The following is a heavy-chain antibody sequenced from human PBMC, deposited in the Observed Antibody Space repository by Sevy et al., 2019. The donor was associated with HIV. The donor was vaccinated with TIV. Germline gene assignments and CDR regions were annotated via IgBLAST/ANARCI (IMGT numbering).Heavy chain of an antibody. Sequence: GGSLRLSCAASGFTLSDYYMSWIRQAPGKGLQWISYISSNSDTIYYADSVKGRFTISRDNAKNSLYLQMSSLRAEDTALYYCTRDHVKDGDLGDYYYYAMDVWGQGTTVTVSS. V-gene: IGHV3-11*01. CDR1: GFTLSDYY. CDR3: TRDHVKDGDLGDYYYYAMDV. J-gene: IGHJ6*02. D-gene: IGHD4-17*01. CDR2: ISSNSDTI.